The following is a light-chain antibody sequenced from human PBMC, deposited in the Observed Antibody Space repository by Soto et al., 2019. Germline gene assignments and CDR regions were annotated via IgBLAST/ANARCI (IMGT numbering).Light chain of an antibody. J-gene: IGLJ2*01. CDR3: SSYAGSNNLV. Sequence: QSLLTQPPPASGSPGQSVTISCTGTSSDVGGYNYVSWYQQHPGKAPKLMIYEVSKRPSGVPDRFSGSKSGNTASLTVSGLQAEDEADYYCSSYAGSNNLVFGGGTKVTVL. CDR1: SSDVGGYNY. CDR2: EVS. V-gene: IGLV2-8*01.